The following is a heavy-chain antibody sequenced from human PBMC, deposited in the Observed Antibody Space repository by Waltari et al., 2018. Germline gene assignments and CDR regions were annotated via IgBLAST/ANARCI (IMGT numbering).Heavy chain of an antibody. Sequence: EVQLVESGGGLVQPGGSLRLSCAASGFTVSNNYMKWVRQAPGKGLDGVSLIYSGGNTHYADSVKGRFTISRDNSKNTLYLQMNSLRAEDSAVYYCARDGNGGGVWGRGTTVTVSS. V-gene: IGHV3-66*01. CDR2: IYSGGNT. CDR3: ARDGNGGGV. J-gene: IGHJ6*02. D-gene: IGHD3-16*01. CDR1: GFTVSNNY.